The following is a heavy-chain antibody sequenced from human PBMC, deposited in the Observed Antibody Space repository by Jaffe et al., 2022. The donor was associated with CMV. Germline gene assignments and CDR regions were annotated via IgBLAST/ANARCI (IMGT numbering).Heavy chain of an antibody. CDR2: INAGNGNT. D-gene: IGHD5-12*01. CDR3: AREADGYNIHYYYYMDV. Sequence: QVQLVQSGAEVKKPGASVKVSCKASGYTFTSYAMHWVRQAPGQRLEWMGWINAGNGNTKYSQKFQGRVTITRDTSASTAYMELSSLRSEDTAVYYCAREADGYNIHYYYYMDVWGKGTTVTVSS. V-gene: IGHV1-3*01. CDR1: GYTFTSYA. J-gene: IGHJ6*03.